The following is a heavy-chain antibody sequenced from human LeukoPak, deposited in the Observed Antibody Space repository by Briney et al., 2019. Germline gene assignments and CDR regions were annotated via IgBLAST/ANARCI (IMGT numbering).Heavy chain of an antibody. Sequence: GGSLRLSCAASGFTFSSYGFHWVRQAPGKGLEWVSFIRYDGSKKFYTDSVKGRFNISRDNSKNTLYLQMNSLRAEDTAVYYCARDETYSGSYFDYWGQGTLVTVSS. CDR3: ARDETYSGSYFDY. J-gene: IGHJ4*02. D-gene: IGHD1-26*01. CDR2: IRYDGSKK. V-gene: IGHV3-30*02. CDR1: GFTFSSYG.